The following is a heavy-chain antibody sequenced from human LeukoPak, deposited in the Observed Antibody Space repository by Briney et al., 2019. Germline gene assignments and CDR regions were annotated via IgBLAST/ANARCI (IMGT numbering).Heavy chain of an antibody. J-gene: IGHJ5*02. Sequence: GGSLRLSCAASGFTFSSYDMTWVRQAPGKGLEWVSAITAGGGSTYYADSVKGRFTISRDNSKNTLYLQMNSLRSDDTAVYYCARRFTSGGNWFDPWGQGTLVTVSS. V-gene: IGHV3-23*01. D-gene: IGHD3-10*01. CDR1: GFTFSSYD. CDR3: ARRFTSGGNWFDP. CDR2: ITAGGGST.